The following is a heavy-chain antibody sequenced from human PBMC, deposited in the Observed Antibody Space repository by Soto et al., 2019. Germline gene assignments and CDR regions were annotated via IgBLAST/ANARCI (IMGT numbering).Heavy chain of an antibody. D-gene: IGHD6-19*01. CDR3: ARVHSGGWYGYGGWFAF. Sequence: SETLSLTCTVSGDSISISGYYWGGIRHPPGKGLEWIGSIYYSGSTYYNPSLKSRVTISVDTSKNQFSLKLSSVTAADTAVYYCARVHSGGWYGYGGWFAFWGQGTFVIVSS. CDR2: IYYSGST. J-gene: IGHJ1*01. V-gene: IGHV4-39*07. CDR1: GDSISISGYY.